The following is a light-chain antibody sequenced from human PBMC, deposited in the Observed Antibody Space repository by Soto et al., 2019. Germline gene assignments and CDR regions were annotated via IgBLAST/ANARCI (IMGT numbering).Light chain of an antibody. J-gene: IGKJ4*01. V-gene: IGKV3-20*01. Sequence: EIVLTQSPGTLSLSPGERATLSCRASQSVNNNFLAWYQQKPGQAPRLLIYDASSRATGIPDRFSGSGSGTDFTLTISRLEPEDFAVYSRQQYVTSPLTFGGGTKVEIK. CDR1: QSVNNNF. CDR2: DAS. CDR3: QQYVTSPLT.